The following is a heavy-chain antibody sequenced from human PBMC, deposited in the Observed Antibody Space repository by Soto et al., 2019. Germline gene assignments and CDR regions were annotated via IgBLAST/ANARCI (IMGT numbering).Heavy chain of an antibody. CDR2: IIPIFGTA. D-gene: IGHD3-22*01. Sequence: SSVKVSCKASGGTFSSYAISWVRQAPGQGLEWMGGIIPIFGTANYAQKFQGRVTITADESTSTAYMELSSLRSEDTAVYYCARDRYYYDSSGYYYEHALDIWGQGTMVTVSS. J-gene: IGHJ3*02. V-gene: IGHV1-69*13. CDR3: ARDRYYYDSSGYYYEHALDI. CDR1: GGTFSSYA.